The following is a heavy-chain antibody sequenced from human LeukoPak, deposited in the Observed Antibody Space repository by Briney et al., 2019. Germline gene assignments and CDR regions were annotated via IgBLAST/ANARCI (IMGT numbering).Heavy chain of an antibody. CDR3: ARELAAEMYPSR. Sequence: GGSLRLSCAASGFTFSSYAMHWVRQAPGKGLEWVAVISYDGSNKYYADSVKGRFTISRDNSKNTLYLQMNSLRAEDTAVYYCARELAAEMYPSRWGQGTLVTVSS. J-gene: IGHJ4*02. V-gene: IGHV3-30-3*01. D-gene: IGHD6-13*01. CDR1: GFTFSSYA. CDR2: ISYDGSNK.